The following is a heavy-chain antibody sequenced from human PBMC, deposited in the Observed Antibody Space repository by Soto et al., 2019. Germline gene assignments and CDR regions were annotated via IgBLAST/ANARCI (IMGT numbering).Heavy chain of an antibody. CDR3: AKAPVLMVRGGLPYYYYYYYMDV. V-gene: IGHV3-23*01. Sequence: EVQLLESGGGLVQPGGSLRLSCAASGFTFSSYAMSWSPQAQGKGLGGASPIRGRGGSTSYADSVKGRFTISRDNSKNTLYLQMNSLRAEDTAVYYCAKAPVLMVRGGLPYYYYYYYMDVWGKGTTVTVSS. D-gene: IGHD3-10*01. CDR1: GFTFSSYA. J-gene: IGHJ6*03. CDR2: IRGRGGST.